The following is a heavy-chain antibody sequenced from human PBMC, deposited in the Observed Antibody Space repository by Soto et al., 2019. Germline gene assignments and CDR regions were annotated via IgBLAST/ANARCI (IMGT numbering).Heavy chain of an antibody. J-gene: IGHJ3*02. CDR2: ISWNSGSI. CDR3: AKDGYSSSSVSPHDAFDI. D-gene: IGHD6-6*01. V-gene: IGHV3-9*01. Sequence: EVQLVESGGGLVQPGRSLRLSCAASGFTFDDYAMHWVRQAPGKGLEWVSGISWNSGSIGYADSVKGRFNISSDNAKNSLYLQMNSLRAEDTALYYCAKDGYSSSSVSPHDAFDIWGQGTMVTVSS. CDR1: GFTFDDYA.